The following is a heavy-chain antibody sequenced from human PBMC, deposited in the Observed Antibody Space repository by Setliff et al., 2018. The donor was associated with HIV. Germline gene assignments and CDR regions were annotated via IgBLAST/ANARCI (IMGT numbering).Heavy chain of an antibody. Sequence: SETLSLTCTVSGYSISSSNWWGWIRQTPGKGLEWIGYIDYSGSTYYNPSLKSRVTISVDTSKNQFSLNLNSVTATDTAVYYCARRTFGSGRLDPWGQGTLVTVS. J-gene: IGHJ5*02. CDR2: IDYSGST. CDR3: ARRTFGSGRLDP. CDR1: GYSISSSNW. V-gene: IGHV4-28*01. D-gene: IGHD3-16*01.